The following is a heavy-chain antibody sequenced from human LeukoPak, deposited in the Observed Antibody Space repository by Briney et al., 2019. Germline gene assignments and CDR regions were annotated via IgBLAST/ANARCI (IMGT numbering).Heavy chain of an antibody. CDR3: AKGRPSDY. CDR2: IGGSGGST. CDR1: GFTFSSYA. Sequence: GGSLRLSCAASGFTFSSYAMSWVRQAPCRGLEWVSAIGGSGGSTHYADSVKGRFTVSRDDSKNTLYMQINSLRAEDTAIYYCAKGRPSDYWGQGTLVTVSS. J-gene: IGHJ4*02. V-gene: IGHV3-23*01.